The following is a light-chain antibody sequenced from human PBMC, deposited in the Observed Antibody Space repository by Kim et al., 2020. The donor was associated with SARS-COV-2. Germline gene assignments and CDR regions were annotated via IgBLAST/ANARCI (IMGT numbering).Light chain of an antibody. CDR3: WSCAGSYVV. J-gene: IGLJ2*01. V-gene: IGLV2-23*02. CDR1: SSDVGTYNL. Sequence: PGQSITISCPGTSSDVGTYNLVSWNQQHPGKAPKLMINEVSRRPSGVSNRFSGSKSGNTASLTISGLHAEDEADYYCWSCAGSYVVFGGGTQLTVL. CDR2: EVS.